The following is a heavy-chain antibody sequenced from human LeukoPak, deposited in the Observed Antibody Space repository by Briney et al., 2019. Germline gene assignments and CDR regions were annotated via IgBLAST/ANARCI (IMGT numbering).Heavy chain of an antibody. Sequence: GGSLRLSCSASGFIFSSYTMYWVRQAPGKGLDYVSVLYSRGTSTYYADSVKGRFTVSRDSSKNTLFLQMSSLRVEDTAIYYCVRDSSGMDVWGRGTAVTVSS. CDR1: GFIFSSYT. J-gene: IGHJ6*02. CDR3: VRDSSGMDV. CDR2: LYSRGTST. V-gene: IGHV3-64D*06.